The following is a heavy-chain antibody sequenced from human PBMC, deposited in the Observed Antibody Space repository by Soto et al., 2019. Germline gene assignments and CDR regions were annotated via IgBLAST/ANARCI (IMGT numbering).Heavy chain of an antibody. J-gene: IGHJ5*02. CDR3: ARTYYGSGIGSWFDP. Sequence: SVPTLVNPTQTLTLTCTFSGFALSTSGMGGSWIRQPPGKALEWLALIDWDDDKYYSTSLKTRLTISKDTSKNQVVLTMTNMDPVDTATYYCARTYYGSGIGSWFDPWGQGTLVTVSS. D-gene: IGHD3-10*01. CDR2: IDWDDDK. CDR1: GFALSTSGMG. V-gene: IGHV2-70*01.